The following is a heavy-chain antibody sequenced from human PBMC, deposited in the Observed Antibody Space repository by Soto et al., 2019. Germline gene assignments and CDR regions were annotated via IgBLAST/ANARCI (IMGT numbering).Heavy chain of an antibody. CDR3: ARQPTTGDTDLWFDP. CDR1: GGSISTSSSY. V-gene: IGHV4-39*01. D-gene: IGHD2-21*01. J-gene: IGHJ5*02. Sequence: QLQLLESGPGLVKASETLSLTCNVSGGSISTSSSYWAWIRQPPGKGLEWLANIFYSGSTYYNPSLASRVTVSVDTSKHEFSLKLSSVTAADTAVYYCARQPTTGDTDLWFDPWGQGTLVTVSS. CDR2: IFYSGST.